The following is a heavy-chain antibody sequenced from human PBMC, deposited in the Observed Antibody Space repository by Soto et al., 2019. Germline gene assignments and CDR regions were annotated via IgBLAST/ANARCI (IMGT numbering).Heavy chain of an antibody. CDR3: ARDKSTTRFYYFALDV. Sequence: SETLSLTCSVSGGALRSYFWTWSRQTPGKGLEWIGYIDYSGSTTYSPSLKSRASLSVDTSKNQFSLTLRSVTAADTAIYYCARDKSTTRFYYFALDVWGQGTTVTVSS. CDR1: GGALRSYF. J-gene: IGHJ6*02. V-gene: IGHV4-59*12. CDR2: IDYSGST. D-gene: IGHD3-9*01.